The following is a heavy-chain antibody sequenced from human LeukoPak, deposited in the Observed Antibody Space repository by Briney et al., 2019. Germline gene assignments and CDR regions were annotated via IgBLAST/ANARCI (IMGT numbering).Heavy chain of an antibody. V-gene: IGHV4-39*07. CDR1: GGSISSSSYY. J-gene: IGHJ6*03. CDR2: IYYSGST. D-gene: IGHD5-24*01. CDR3: ARVHDGDYYYYYMDV. Sequence: PSETLSLTCTVSGGSISSSSYYWGWIRQPPGKGLEWIGSIYYSGSTYYNPSLKSRVTISVDTSKNQFSLKLSSVTAADTAVYYCARVHDGDYYYYYMDVWGKGTTVTVSS.